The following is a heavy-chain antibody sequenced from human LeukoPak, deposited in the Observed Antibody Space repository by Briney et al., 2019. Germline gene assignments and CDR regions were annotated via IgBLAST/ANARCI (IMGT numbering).Heavy chain of an antibody. CDR3: ARMNTSNYLDY. CDR2: IYYSGST. Sequence: PSETLSLTCTVSGGSFSSSSYYWGWIRQPPGKELEWIGSIYYSGSTYYNPSLKSRVTISVDTSKNQFSLKLSSVTAADTAVYYCARMNTSNYLDYWGQGTLVTVSS. J-gene: IGHJ4*02. D-gene: IGHD1/OR15-1a*01. CDR1: GGSFSSSSYY. V-gene: IGHV4-39*01.